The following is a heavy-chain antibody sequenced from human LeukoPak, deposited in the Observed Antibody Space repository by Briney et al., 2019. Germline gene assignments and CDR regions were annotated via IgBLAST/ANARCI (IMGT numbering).Heavy chain of an antibody. CDR2: IYYSGST. CDR1: GGSISSYY. J-gene: IGHJ4*02. D-gene: IGHD3-3*01. CDR3: ARRGRSGYSLAYYFDY. V-gene: IGHV4-59*08. Sequence: PSETLSLTCTVSGGSISSYYWSWIRQPPGKGLEWIGYIYYSGSTNYNPSLKSRVTISVDTSKNQFSLKLSSVTAADTAVYYCARRGRSGYSLAYYFDYWGQGTLVTVSS.